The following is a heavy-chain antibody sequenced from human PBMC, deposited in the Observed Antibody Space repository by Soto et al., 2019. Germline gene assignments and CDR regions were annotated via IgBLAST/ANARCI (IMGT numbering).Heavy chain of an antibody. CDR2: IYYSGST. D-gene: IGHD2-15*01. CDR1: GGSISSYY. V-gene: IGHV4-59*08. CDR3: ARLAGGCSGGSCSFWWFDP. J-gene: IGHJ5*02. Sequence: SETLSLTCTVSGGSISSYYWSWIRQPPGKGLEWIGCIYYSGSTNYNPSLKSRVTISVDTSKNQFSLKLSSVTAADTAVYYCARLAGGCSGGSCSFWWFDPCGQGTLVTVSS.